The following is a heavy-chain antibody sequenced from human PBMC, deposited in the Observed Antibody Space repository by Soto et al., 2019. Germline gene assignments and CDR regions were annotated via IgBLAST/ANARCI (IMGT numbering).Heavy chain of an antibody. D-gene: IGHD6-6*01. Sequence: QVQLVQSGADVKKPGASVKVSCKASGYTFTSYYMHWVRQAPGQGLEWMGIINPSGGSTSYAQKFQGRVTMTRDTSTSTVYIELSSLRSEDTAVYYCARDHRIAARGFYYYYGMDVWGQGTTVTVSS. V-gene: IGHV1-46*01. J-gene: IGHJ6*02. CDR3: ARDHRIAARGFYYYYGMDV. CDR1: GYTFTSYY. CDR2: INPSGGST.